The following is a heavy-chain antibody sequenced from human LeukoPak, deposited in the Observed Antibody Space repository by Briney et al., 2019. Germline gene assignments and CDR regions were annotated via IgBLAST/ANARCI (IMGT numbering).Heavy chain of an antibody. Sequence: PSETLSLTCTVSGASISTSSYCWGWIRQPPGKGLEWIGTISCREGNYYNPSLQTRVTTSVDTSSNQFSLKLSSVTAADTAVYYCARRNYPYYFDYWGRGTLVTVSS. CDR2: ISCREGN. CDR1: GASISTSSYC. CDR3: ARRNYPYYFDY. D-gene: IGHD4-11*01. J-gene: IGHJ4*02. V-gene: IGHV4-39*01.